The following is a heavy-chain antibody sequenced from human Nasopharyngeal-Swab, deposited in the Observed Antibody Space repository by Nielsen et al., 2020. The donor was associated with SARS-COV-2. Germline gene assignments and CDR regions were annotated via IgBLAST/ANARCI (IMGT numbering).Heavy chain of an antibody. CDR1: GFTFSSYG. CDR3: AKGGGTTGTVGLDI. J-gene: IGHJ3*02. D-gene: IGHD1-1*01. CDR2: ISYDGSNK. V-gene: IGHV3-30*18. Sequence: GGSLRLSCAASGFTFSSYGVHWVRQAPGKGLEWVAVISYDGSNKYYADSVKGRFTISRDNSKNTLYLQMNSLRAEDTAVYYCAKGGGTTGTVGLDIWGQGTMVTVSS.